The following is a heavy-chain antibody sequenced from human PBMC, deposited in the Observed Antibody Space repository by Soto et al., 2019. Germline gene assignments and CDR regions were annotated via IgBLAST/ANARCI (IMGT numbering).Heavy chain of an antibody. CDR2: TYYKSKWNN. CDR3: IGITWFRGMEV. Sequence: SQTLSLTCVISVYSVSSNSAGWNWISQSPSRGLEWLGRTYYKSKWNNDYALSVKSRITINPDTSKNQFSLHLYSVTPEDTAVYYCIGITWFRGMEVWGQGTPVNVSS. J-gene: IGHJ6*01. V-gene: IGHV6-1*01. CDR1: VYSVSSNSAG. D-gene: IGHD3-10*01.